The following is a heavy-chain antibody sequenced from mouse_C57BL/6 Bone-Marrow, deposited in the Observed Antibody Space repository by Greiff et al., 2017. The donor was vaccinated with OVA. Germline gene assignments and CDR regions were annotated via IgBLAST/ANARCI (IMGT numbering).Heavy chain of an antibody. D-gene: IGHD6-1*01. V-gene: IGHV1-50*01. Sequence: QVQLQQPGAELVKPGASVKLSCKASGYTFTSYWMQWVKQRPGQGLEWIGEIDPSDSDTNYNQKFKGKATLTVDTSSSTAYMQLNSLTSEDSAVYYCSCAGFAYWGQGTLVTVSA. CDR1: GYTFTSYW. CDR2: IDPSDSDT. J-gene: IGHJ3*01. CDR3: SCAGFAY.